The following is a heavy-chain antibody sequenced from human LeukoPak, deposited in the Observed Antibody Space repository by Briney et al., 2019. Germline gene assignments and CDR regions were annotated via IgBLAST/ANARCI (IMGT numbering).Heavy chain of an antibody. CDR3: AKVESGGYYDFWSGPAPLDY. Sequence: PGGSLRLSCAASGFTFSDYYMSWIRQAPGKGLEWVSYISSSGSTIYYADSVKGRFTISRDNAKNSLYLQMNSLRAEDTAVYYCAKVESGGYYDFWSGPAPLDYWGQGTLVTVSS. CDR2: ISSSGSTI. D-gene: IGHD3-3*01. V-gene: IGHV3-11*04. J-gene: IGHJ4*02. CDR1: GFTFSDYY.